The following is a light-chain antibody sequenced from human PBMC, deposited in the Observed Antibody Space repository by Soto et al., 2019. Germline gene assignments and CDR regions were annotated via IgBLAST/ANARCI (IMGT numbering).Light chain of an antibody. CDR3: QHYNSYSEA. CDR1: QTISSW. CDR2: KAS. Sequence: DIQMPQSPSTMSGSVGESLTITCRASQTISSWLAWYQQKPGKAHKLLIYKASTLKSGVPSRFSGSGSGTEFTLTISSLQPDDFATYYCQHYNSYSEAFGQGNKVDIK. V-gene: IGKV1-5*03. J-gene: IGKJ1*01.